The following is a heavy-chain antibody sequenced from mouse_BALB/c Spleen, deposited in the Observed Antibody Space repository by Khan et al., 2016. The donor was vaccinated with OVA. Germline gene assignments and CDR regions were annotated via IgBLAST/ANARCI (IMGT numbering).Heavy chain of an antibody. CDR1: RFTISSYG. D-gene: IGHD2-12*01. Sequence: EVKLMESGGGIVQPGGSLNRSCAASRFTISSYGMSSVRKTPDKRLGLVATIDSNGGSTDYPDSVKRRFPISGDNAKNALYLQMRSLKSEDTAMYDCARSAIWGQGTTLTVSA. J-gene: IGHJ2*01. CDR2: IDSNGGST. V-gene: IGHV5-6-3*01. CDR3: ARSAI.